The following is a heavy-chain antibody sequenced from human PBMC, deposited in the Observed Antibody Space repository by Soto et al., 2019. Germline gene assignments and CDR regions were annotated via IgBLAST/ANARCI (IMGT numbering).Heavy chain of an antibody. J-gene: IGHJ5*02. CDR2: MDVSRGYT. CDR3: AISPIDVIVFVGQKWFDP. V-gene: IGHV1-8*01. CDR1: GYTFNTYD. Sequence: QVHLVQSGAEVKKPAASVKVSCRTSGYTFNTYDINWVRQATGQGLEWIGWMDVSRGYTEYAQKFEGRDNMARNITITTAFTALSGLSHGDTAVSYGAISPIDVIVFVGQKWFDPWGQGTLVTVSS. D-gene: IGHD2-15*01.